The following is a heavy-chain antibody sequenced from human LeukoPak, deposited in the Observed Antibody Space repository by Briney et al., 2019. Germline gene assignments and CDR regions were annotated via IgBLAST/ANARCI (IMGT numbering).Heavy chain of an antibody. Sequence: GGSLRLSCAASGFTFSSYAMSWVRQAPGKGLEWVSAISDSGGGTYYADSVKGRFTISRDNSKNTVYLQMNSLRAEDTAVYYCARYPTRDYWGQGTLVTVSS. D-gene: IGHD1-14*01. CDR2: ISDSGGGT. CDR3: ARYPTRDY. J-gene: IGHJ4*02. CDR1: GFTFSSYA. V-gene: IGHV3-23*01.